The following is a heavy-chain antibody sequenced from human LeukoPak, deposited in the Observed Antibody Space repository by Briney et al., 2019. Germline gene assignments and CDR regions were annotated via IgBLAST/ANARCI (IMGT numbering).Heavy chain of an antibody. V-gene: IGHV3-21*01. CDR1: GFTXSSYS. CDR3: ARGPRGRLELLGFDP. D-gene: IGHD1-7*01. J-gene: IGHJ5*02. CDR2: ISSSSSYI. Sequence: RLSCAASGFTXSSYSMNWVRQAPGKGLEWVSSISSSSSYIYYADSVKGRFTISRDNAKNSLYLQMNSLRAEDTAVYYCARGPRGRLELLGFDPWGQGTLVTVSS.